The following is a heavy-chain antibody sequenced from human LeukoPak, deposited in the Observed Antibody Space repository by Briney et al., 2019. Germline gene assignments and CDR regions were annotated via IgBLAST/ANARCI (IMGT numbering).Heavy chain of an antibody. CDR2: VNPNSGNT. J-gene: IGHJ4*02. V-gene: IGHV1-8*02. Sequence: ASVKVSCKASGHSFTSYGISWVRQAPGEGLEWMGWVNPNSGNTGYAQKFQGRVTLTMDPSISTVYMELSSLRSEDTAVYYCARRSDDYDSSAYYHWGQGTLVTVSS. CDR3: ARRSDDYDSSAYYH. CDR1: GHSFTSYG. D-gene: IGHD3-22*01.